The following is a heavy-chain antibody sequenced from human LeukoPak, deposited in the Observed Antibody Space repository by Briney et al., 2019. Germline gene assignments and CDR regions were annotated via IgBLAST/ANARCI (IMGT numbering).Heavy chain of an antibody. CDR1: GFTFSSCG. D-gene: IGHD3-10*01. CDR2: ISYDGSDK. J-gene: IGHJ4*02. V-gene: IGHV3-30*18. Sequence: GRSLRLSCAASGFTFSSCGMQWVRQAPGKGLEWVAVISYDGSDKYYADSVKGRFTISRDNSKNTLYLQVNSLRAEDTAVYYCAKDYNYGYGYYFDYWGQGTLVTVSS. CDR3: AKDYNYGYGYYFDY.